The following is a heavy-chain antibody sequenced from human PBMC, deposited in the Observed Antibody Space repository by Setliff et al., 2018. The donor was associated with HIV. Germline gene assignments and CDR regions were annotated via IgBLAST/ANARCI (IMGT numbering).Heavy chain of an antibody. J-gene: IGHJ4*01. CDR3: AKDGISGGAYPPYYFDY. CDR1: GFTFSFHA. D-gene: IGHD2-15*01. Sequence: LSLSCAASGFTFSFHAMRWVRQAPGKGLEWVSVISGSGGSTFYADSVKGRFTISRDNSKNTLYLQMNGLRVEDTAVYYCAKDGISGGAYPPYYFDYWGHGTLVTVSS. V-gene: IGHV3-23*01. CDR2: ISGSGGST.